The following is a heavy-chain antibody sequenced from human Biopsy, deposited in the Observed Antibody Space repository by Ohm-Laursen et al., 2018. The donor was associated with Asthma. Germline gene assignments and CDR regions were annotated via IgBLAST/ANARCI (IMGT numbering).Heavy chain of an antibody. Sequence: QTLSLTCRESGYSISNGGYYWTWVRQRPGKGLEGIGNIYHRGNTKYNPSLKSRLSFSVDTSKNQFSLKLSSVTAADTAIYFCARDYYDFWNRSVYPSFGMDVWGRGTTVVVSS. CDR3: ARDYYDFWNRSVYPSFGMDV. CDR2: IYHRGNT. V-gene: IGHV4-31*03. D-gene: IGHD3-3*01. CDR1: GYSISNGGYY. J-gene: IGHJ6*02.